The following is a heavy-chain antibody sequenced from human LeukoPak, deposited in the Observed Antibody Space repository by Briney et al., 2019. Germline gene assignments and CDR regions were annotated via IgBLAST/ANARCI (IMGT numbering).Heavy chain of an antibody. D-gene: IGHD3-9*01. CDR1: GFTFSSYG. J-gene: IGHJ1*01. V-gene: IGHV3-30*02. Sequence: GGSLRLSCAASGFTFSSYGMHWVRQAPGKGLEWVAFIRYDGSNKYYADSVKGRFTISRDNAKNSLYLQMNSLRAEDTAVYYCARDGHYDILTGYFQDWGQGTLVTVSS. CDR3: ARDGHYDILTGYFQD. CDR2: IRYDGSNK.